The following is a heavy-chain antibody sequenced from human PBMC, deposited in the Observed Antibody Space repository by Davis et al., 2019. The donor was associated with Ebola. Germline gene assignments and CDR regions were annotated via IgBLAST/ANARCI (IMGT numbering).Heavy chain of an antibody. CDR3: ARDYYDFWSGYPNYYYYYGMDV. CDR2: IWYDGSNK. D-gene: IGHD3-3*01. V-gene: IGHV3-33*01. Sequence: GESLKISCAASGFTFSSYGMHRVRQAPGKGLEWVAVIWYDGSNKYYADSVKGRFTISRDNSKNTLYLQMNSLRAEDTAVYYCARDYYDFWSGYPNYYYYYGMDVWGQGTTVTVSS. CDR1: GFTFSSYG. J-gene: IGHJ6*02.